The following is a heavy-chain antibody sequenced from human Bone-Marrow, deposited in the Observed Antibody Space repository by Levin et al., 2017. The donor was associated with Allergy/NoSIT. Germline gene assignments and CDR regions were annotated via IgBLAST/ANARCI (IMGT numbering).Heavy chain of an antibody. CDR2: IKRKIDGETT. Sequence: PGGSLRLSCVASESTTFSTSWMTWVRQAPGKGLEWVGRIKRKIDGETTDYAAPVKGRFFILRDDSKNTMFLQMNNLGTDDTAVYYCTTDRKALWGQGTLVTVSS. CDR1: ESTTFSTSW. V-gene: IGHV3-15*01. J-gene: IGHJ4*02. CDR3: TTDRKAL.